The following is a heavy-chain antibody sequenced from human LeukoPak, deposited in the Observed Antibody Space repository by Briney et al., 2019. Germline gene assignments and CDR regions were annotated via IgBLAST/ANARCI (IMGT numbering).Heavy chain of an antibody. CDR3: ARGRDGYNPHAFDI. D-gene: IGHD5-24*01. V-gene: IGHV4-38-2*02. CDR2: IHHSGST. CDR1: GYSISSGYY. Sequence: SETLSLTCTVSGYSISSGYYWGWIRQPPGKGLEWIGSIHHSGSTYYNPSLKSRVTISVDTSKNQFSLKLSSVTAADTAVYYCARGRDGYNPHAFDIWGQGTMVTVSS. J-gene: IGHJ3*02.